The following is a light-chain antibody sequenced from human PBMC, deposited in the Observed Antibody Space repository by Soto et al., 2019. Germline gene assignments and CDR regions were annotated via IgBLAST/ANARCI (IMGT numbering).Light chain of an antibody. J-gene: IGKJ2*01. V-gene: IGKV1-39*01. Sequence: DIQMTQSPSSLSASVGDRVTITCRASQTIGTYLNWYQQTPGKAPKLLIYVASSLQSGVPSRFSGRGSGTDFTLTISGLQPDDCASYFCLQYDSYPYSFGQGTKLEIK. CDR1: QTIGTY. CDR3: LQYDSYPYS. CDR2: VAS.